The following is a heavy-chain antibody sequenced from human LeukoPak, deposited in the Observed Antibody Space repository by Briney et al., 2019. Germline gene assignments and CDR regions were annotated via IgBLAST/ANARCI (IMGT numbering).Heavy chain of an antibody. CDR1: GFTFGDYA. D-gene: IGHD3-10*01. J-gene: IGHJ4*02. CDR2: IRSKAYGGTT. Sequence: GGSLRLSCTASGFTFGDYAMSWFRQAPGKGLEWVGFIRSKAYGGTTEYAASVKGRFTISRDDSKSIAYLQMNSLKTEDTAVYYCTRDGSVWFGELLHTFDYWGQGTLVTVSS. CDR3: TRDGSVWFGELLHTFDY. V-gene: IGHV3-49*03.